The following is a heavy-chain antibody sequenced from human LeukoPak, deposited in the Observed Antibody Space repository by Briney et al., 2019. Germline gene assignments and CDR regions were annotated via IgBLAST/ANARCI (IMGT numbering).Heavy chain of an antibody. V-gene: IGHV3-33*08. CDR1: GFTFSSYA. CDR2: IWYDGSNK. Sequence: GGSLRLSCAASGFTFSSYAMSWVRQAPGKGLEWVAVIWYDGSNKYYEDSVKGRFTISRDNSKNKLYLQMNSLRAEDTAVYYCARAAYDSSGYLTLWGQGTLVTVSS. D-gene: IGHD3-22*01. CDR3: ARAAYDSSGYLTL. J-gene: IGHJ4*02.